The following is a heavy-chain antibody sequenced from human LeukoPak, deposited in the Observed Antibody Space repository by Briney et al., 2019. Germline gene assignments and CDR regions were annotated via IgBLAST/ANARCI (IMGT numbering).Heavy chain of an antibody. J-gene: IGHJ4*02. V-gene: IGHV3-48*03. CDR3: ARDLGMTDGDYVSYFDY. CDR1: GXTFSRYE. Sequence: GGSLRLSWAASGXTFSRYELNWVRQAPGKGLEWVSYISSSGSIIYYADSVKGRFTISRDNAKNSLYLQMNSLRAEDTAVYYCARDLGMTDGDYVSYFDYWGQGTLVTVSS. D-gene: IGHD4-17*01. CDR2: ISSSGSII.